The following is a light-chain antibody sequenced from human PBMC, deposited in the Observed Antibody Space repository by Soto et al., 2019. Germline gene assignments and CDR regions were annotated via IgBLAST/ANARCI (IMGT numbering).Light chain of an antibody. CDR3: QLYGSSRLFP. CDR1: QSVSSSY. J-gene: IGKJ3*01. V-gene: IGKV3-20*01. Sequence: EIVLTQSPGTLSLSPGERATLSCRASQSVSSSYLAWYQQKPGQAPRLLIFGTSSRATGIPDRFSGSGSVTDFTLTISRLEPEDFAVYYCQLYGSSRLFPFGPGSKVDIK. CDR2: GTS.